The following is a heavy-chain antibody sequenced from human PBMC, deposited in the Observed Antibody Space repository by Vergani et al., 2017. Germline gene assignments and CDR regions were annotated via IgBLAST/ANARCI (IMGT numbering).Heavy chain of an antibody. J-gene: IGHJ6*02. V-gene: IGHV1-18*04. D-gene: IGHD2-8*01. Sequence: QVQLVQSGAEVKKPGASVKVSCKASGYTFTGYYMHWVRQAPGQGLEWMGWISAYNGNTNYAQKLQGRVTMTTDTSTSTAYMELRSLRSDDTAVYYCARVGYCTNGVCSYYYYGMDVWGQGTTVTVSS. CDR2: ISAYNGNT. CDR3: ARVGYCTNGVCSYYYYGMDV. CDR1: GYTFTGYY.